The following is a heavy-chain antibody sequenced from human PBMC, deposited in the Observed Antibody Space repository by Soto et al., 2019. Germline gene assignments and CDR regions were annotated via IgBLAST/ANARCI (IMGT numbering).Heavy chain of an antibody. CDR2: ISSSSSYI. J-gene: IGHJ4*02. V-gene: IGHV3-21*01. Sequence: GGSLRLSCAASGFTFSSYNMNWVRQAPWKGLEWVSSISSSSSYIYYADSVKGRFTISRDNAKNSLYLQMNSLRAEDTAVYYCARDQYFDSNSDYWGQGTLVTVSS. CDR1: GFTFSSYN. CDR3: ARDQYFDSNSDY. D-gene: IGHD3-9*01.